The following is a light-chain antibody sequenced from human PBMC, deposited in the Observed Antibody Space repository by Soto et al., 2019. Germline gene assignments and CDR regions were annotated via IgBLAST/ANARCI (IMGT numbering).Light chain of an antibody. J-gene: IGKJ1*01. Sequence: DIMMTQSPDSLAVSLGERATVNCKSSQSVIHSSNKLNYLAWFQQKPGQPPKLLIYWASTRESGVPDRFSGSGSAIDFTLTISRLQPEDVAVYYCQQYCTTPWTFGQGTKV. V-gene: IGKV4-1*01. CDR2: WAS. CDR1: QSVIHSSNKLNY. CDR3: QQYCTTPWT.